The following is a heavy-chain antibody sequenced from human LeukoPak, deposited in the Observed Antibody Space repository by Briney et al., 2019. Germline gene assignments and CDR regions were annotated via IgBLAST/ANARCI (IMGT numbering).Heavy chain of an antibody. CDR1: GFTFSSYG. Sequence: GGSLRLSCAASGFTFSSYGMHWVRQAPGKGLEWVAVIWYDGSNKYYADSVKGRFTISGDNSKNTLYLQMNSLRAEDTAVYYCARDIHSSGYYRTDAFDIWGQETMVTVSS. V-gene: IGHV3-33*01. D-gene: IGHD3-22*01. J-gene: IGHJ3*02. CDR3: ARDIHSSGYYRTDAFDI. CDR2: IWYDGSNK.